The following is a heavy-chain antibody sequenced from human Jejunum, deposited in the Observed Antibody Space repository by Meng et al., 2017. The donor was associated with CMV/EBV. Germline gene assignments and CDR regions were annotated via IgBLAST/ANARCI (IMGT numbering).Heavy chain of an antibody. V-gene: IGHV3-13*01. CDR2: IGTAGDT. D-gene: IGHD2-21*02. CDR3: ARGQGGDCGGDCYSDH. J-gene: IGHJ4*02. Sequence: LEWVSAIGTAGDTYYPGSVKGRFTISRENAKNSLYLQMNSLRAGDTAVYYCARGQGGDCGGDCYSDHWGQGTLVTVSS.